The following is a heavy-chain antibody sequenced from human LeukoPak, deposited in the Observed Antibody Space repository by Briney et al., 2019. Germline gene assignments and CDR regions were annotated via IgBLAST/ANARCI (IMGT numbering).Heavy chain of an antibody. CDR3: ARESAVADYYMDV. D-gene: IGHD6-19*01. CDR1: GGTFSSYA. Sequence: SVKVSCKASGGTFSSYAISWVRQAPGQGLEWMGGIIPIFGTANYAQKFQGRVTITADKSTSTAYMELSSLRSEDMAVYYCARESAVADYYMDVWGKGTTVTVSS. J-gene: IGHJ6*03. CDR2: IIPIFGTA. V-gene: IGHV1-69*06.